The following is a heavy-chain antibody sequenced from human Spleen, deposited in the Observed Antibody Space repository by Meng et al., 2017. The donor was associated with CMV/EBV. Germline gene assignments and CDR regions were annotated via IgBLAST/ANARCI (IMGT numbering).Heavy chain of an antibody. CDR3: ARETHRPFDFWTGVGVLSYFDY. CDR1: KFTFNTYT. D-gene: IGHD3/OR15-3a*01. Sequence: GESLKISCAASKFTFNTYTMHWVRQAPGKGLEFMSEISKNGSEKDCVDSAKGRFTVSRDNAKNSLFLQMNSLRAEDTAVYYCARETHRPFDFWTGVGVLSYFDYWGQGTLVTVSS. V-gene: IGHV3-7*01. J-gene: IGHJ4*02. CDR2: ISKNGSEK.